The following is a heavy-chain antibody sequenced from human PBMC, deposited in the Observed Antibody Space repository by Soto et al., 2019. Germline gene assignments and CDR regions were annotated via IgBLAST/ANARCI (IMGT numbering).Heavy chain of an antibody. CDR3: AREIWSGYSFLRYGMDV. D-gene: IGHD3-3*01. J-gene: IGHJ6*02. V-gene: IGHV3-9*01. CDR1: GFTFDDYA. Sequence: GGSLRLSCAASGFTFDDYAMHWVRQAPGKGLEWVSGISWNSGSIGYADSVKGRFTISRDNAKNSLYLQMNSLRAEDTAVYYCAREIWSGYSFLRYGMDVWGQGTTVTVSS. CDR2: ISWNSGSI.